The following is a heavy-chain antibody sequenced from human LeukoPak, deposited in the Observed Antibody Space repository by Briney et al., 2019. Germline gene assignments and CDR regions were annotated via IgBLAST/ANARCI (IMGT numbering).Heavy chain of an antibody. Sequence: SGTLSLTCAVYGGSFSGYYWSWIRQPPGKGLEWIGYIYYSGSTNYNPSLKSRVTISVDTSKNQFSLKLSSVTAADTAVYYCARIAAAGTYWGQGALVTVSS. V-gene: IGHV4-59*01. CDR3: ARIAAAGTY. CDR1: GGSFSGYY. CDR2: IYYSGST. J-gene: IGHJ4*02. D-gene: IGHD6-13*01.